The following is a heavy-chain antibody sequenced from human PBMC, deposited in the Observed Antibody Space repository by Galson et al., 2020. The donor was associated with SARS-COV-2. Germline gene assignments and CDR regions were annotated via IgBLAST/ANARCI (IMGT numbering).Heavy chain of an antibody. V-gene: IGHV3-53*01. CDR2: IYSGGST. D-gene: IGHD2-2*01. CDR1: GFTVSNNY. Sequence: GESLKISCAASGFTVSNNYMSWVRQAPGKGLEWVSVIYSGGSTYYADSVKGRFTIHRDNHKNTLYLQMNSLRAEDTAVYYCARESVGCSSTSCYGHYYYYYGMDVWGQGTTVTVSS. J-gene: IGHJ6*02. CDR3: ARESVGCSSTSCYGHYYYYYGMDV.